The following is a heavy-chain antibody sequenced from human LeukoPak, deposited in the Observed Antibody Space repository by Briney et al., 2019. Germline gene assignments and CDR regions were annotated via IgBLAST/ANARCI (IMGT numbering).Heavy chain of an antibody. J-gene: IGHJ5*02. D-gene: IGHD3-10*01. CDR3: ARVRLTLVRGVIRYNWFDP. V-gene: IGHV4-34*01. CDR2: INHSGST. Sequence: SETLSLTCAVYGGSFNGYYWSWIRQPPGKGLEWIGEINHSGSTNYNPSLKSRVTISVDTSKNQFSLKLSSVTAADTAVYYCARVRLTLVRGVIRYNWFDPWGQGTLVTFSS. CDR1: GGSFNGYY.